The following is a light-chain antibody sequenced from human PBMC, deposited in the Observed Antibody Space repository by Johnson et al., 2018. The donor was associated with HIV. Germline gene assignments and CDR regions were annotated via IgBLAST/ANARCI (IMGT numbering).Light chain of an antibody. CDR1: SSNIGNNY. Sequence: QSVLTQPPSVSAAPGRKVTISCSGSSSNIGNNYVSWYQQLPGTAPKLFIYENNKRPSGIPARFSGSRSGTSATLGITGLQTGAEADYYCGTWDSSLSAYVFGTGTKVTVL. CDR3: GTWDSSLSAYV. V-gene: IGLV1-51*02. CDR2: ENN. J-gene: IGLJ1*01.